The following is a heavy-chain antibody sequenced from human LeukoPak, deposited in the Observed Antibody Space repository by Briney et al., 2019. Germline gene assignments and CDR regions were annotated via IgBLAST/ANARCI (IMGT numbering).Heavy chain of an antibody. D-gene: IGHD3-10*01. V-gene: IGHV3-23*01. Sequence: GGSLRLSCAASGFTFSSYAMSWVRQAPGKGLEWVSAISGSGGSTYYADSVNGRFTISRDNSKNTLYLQMNSLRAEDTAVYYCAKVPITMVRGVSEFDYWGQGTLVTVSS. CDR1: GFTFSSYA. CDR3: AKVPITMVRGVSEFDY. CDR2: ISGSGGST. J-gene: IGHJ4*02.